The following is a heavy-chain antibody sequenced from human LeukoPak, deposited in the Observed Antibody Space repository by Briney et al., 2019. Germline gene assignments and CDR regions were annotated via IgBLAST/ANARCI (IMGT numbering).Heavy chain of an antibody. CDR2: IYSSGST. V-gene: IGHV4-4*07. CDR1: GGSISSYY. CDR3: ARGCTDPREPHGFDI. J-gene: IGHJ3*02. Sequence: SETLSLTCTVSGGSISSYYWSWIRQPPGKGLEWIGRIYSSGSTNYRASLKRRVTMSVDMAKNQLSLKLNSVTAADTAVYYCARGCTDPREPHGFDIWGHGTTVTVSS. D-gene: IGHD2-8*02.